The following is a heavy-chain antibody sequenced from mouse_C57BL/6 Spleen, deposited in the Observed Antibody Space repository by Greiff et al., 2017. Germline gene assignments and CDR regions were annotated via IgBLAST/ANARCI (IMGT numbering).Heavy chain of an antibody. CDR1: GFTFSDYG. Sequence: EVMLVESGGGLVKPGGSLKLSCAASGFTFSDYGMHWVRQAPEKGLEWVAYISSGSSTIYSADTVKGRFTISRDNAKNTLFLQMTSLRSEETAMYYCARGERNYGSSLAYWGQGTLVTVAA. CDR2: ISSGSSTI. CDR3: ARGERNYGSSLAY. V-gene: IGHV5-17*01. D-gene: IGHD1-1*01. J-gene: IGHJ3*01.